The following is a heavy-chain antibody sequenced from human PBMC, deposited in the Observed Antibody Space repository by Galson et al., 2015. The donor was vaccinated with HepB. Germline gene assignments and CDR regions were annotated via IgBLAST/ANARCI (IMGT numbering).Heavy chain of an antibody. CDR3: AKDPQYYDFWSGYYSHYMDV. D-gene: IGHD3-3*01. V-gene: IGHV3-23*01. CDR1: GFTFSSYA. CDR2: ISGSGGGT. Sequence: SLRLSCAASGFTFSSYAMSWVRQAPGKGLEWVSAISGSGGGTYYADSVKGRFTISRDISKNTLYLQMNSLRAEDTAVYYCAKDPQYYDFWSGYYSHYMDVWGKGTTVTVSS. J-gene: IGHJ6*03.